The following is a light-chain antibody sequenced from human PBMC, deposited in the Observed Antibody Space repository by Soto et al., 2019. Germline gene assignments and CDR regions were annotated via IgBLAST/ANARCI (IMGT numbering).Light chain of an antibody. CDR3: QQYNSYTFT. Sequence: DIQMTQSPSTLSASVGDRVTITCRASQSISTWLAWYKQKPGKAPNLLIYDASNLESGVPLRFSSSGSGTEFTLTISSPQPDDFATYYCQQYNSYTFTFGPGTKVDIK. CDR1: QSISTW. CDR2: DAS. V-gene: IGKV1-5*01. J-gene: IGKJ3*01.